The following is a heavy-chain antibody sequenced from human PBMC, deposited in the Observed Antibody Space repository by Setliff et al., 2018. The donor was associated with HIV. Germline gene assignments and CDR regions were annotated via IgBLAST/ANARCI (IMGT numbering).Heavy chain of an antibody. CDR3: ATKVYCTNGVCLDAFDL. CDR2: INPSGDST. V-gene: IGHV1-46*01. Sequence: ASVKVSCTASGYTFTSYYMHWVRQAPGQGLEWMGIINPSGDSTSYAQKFQGRVTMTRDTSSSTAYMELSRLRSDDTAVYYCATKVYCTNGVCLDAFDLWGQGTMVTVSS. D-gene: IGHD2-8*01. CDR1: GYTFTSYY. J-gene: IGHJ3*01.